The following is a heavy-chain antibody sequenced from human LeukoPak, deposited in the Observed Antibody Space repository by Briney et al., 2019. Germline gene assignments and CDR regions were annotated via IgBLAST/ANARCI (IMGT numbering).Heavy chain of an antibody. CDR3: ANHLACGSSSCPSFDD. CDR1: GFTFNTYS. CDR2: ISDRGSYI. Sequence: EGSLRLSCTASGFTFNTYSMNWVRQAPGKGLEWVASISDRGSYIYYTDSVKGRFTITRDNAKNSLYLQMNSLRADDTAVYYCANHLACGSSSCPSFDDWGQGTLVTVSS. D-gene: IGHD2-2*01. J-gene: IGHJ4*02. V-gene: IGHV3-21*01.